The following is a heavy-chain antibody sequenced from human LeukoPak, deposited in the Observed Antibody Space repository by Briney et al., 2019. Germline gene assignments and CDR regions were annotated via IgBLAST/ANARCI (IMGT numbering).Heavy chain of an antibody. J-gene: IGHJ4*02. CDR3: ARDLVYYDSSGYYDY. Sequence: ASVKVSCKASGYTFTGYHMHWVRQAPGQGLEWMGRINPNSGGTNYAQKFQGRVTMTRDTSISTAYMELSRLRSDDTAVYYCARDLVYYDSSGYYDYWGQGTLVTVSS. CDR2: INPNSGGT. D-gene: IGHD3-22*01. CDR1: GYTFTGYH. V-gene: IGHV1-2*06.